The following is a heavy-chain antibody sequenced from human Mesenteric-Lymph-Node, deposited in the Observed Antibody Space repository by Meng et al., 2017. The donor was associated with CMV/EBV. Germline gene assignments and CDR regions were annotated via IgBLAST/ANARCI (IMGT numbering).Heavy chain of an antibody. CDR1: GYTFTSYD. CDR2: MNPNSGNT. J-gene: IGHJ4*02. CDR3: ARGRGPHSSSWYGTDY. V-gene: IGHV1-8*01. D-gene: IGHD6-13*01. Sequence: ASVKVSCKASGYTFTSYDINWVRQATGQGLEWMGWMNPNSGNTGYAQKFPGRVTMTRNTSISTAYMELSSLRSEDTVVYYCARGRGPHSSSWYGTDYWGQGTLVTVSS.